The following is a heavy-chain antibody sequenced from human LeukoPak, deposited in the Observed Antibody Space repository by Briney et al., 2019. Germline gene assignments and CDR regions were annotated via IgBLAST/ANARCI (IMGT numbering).Heavy chain of an antibody. CDR2: ISGSGGST. D-gene: IGHD6-13*01. CDR1: GFTFSSYA. CDR3: AKYSSSWYVDYFDY. V-gene: IGHV3-23*01. Sequence: GGSLRLSCAASGFTFSSYAMSWVRQAPGKGLAWVSAISGSGGSTYYADSVKGRFTISRDNSKNTLNLQMNSLRAEDTAVYYCAKYSSSWYVDYFDYWGQGTLVTVSS. J-gene: IGHJ4*02.